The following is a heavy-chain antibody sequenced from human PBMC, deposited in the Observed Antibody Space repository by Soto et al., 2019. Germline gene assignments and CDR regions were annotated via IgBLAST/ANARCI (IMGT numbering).Heavy chain of an antibody. CDR3: ARGIYSIVGATIWSDP. D-gene: IGHD1-26*01. J-gene: IGHJ5*02. Sequence: SETLSLTCTVSGGSINSYYWSWIRQPAGKGLEWIGRIYTSGSTNYNPSLKSRVTMSVDTSKNRFSLKLSSVTAADTAVYYCARGIYSIVGATIWSDPWGQGTLVTVSS. V-gene: IGHV4-4*07. CDR2: IYTSGST. CDR1: GGSINSYY.